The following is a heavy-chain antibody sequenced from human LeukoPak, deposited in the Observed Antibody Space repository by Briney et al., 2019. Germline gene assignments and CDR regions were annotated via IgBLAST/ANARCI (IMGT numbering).Heavy chain of an antibody. CDR1: GYTFTSYG. Sequence: ASVKVSCKASGYTFTSYGISWVRQAPGQGLEWMGWISAYNGNTDYAQKLQGRVTMTTDTSTSTAYMELRSLRSDDTAVYYCARDNHYGSGSNDGWFDPWGQGTLVTVSS. D-gene: IGHD3-10*01. CDR3: ARDNHYGSGSNDGWFDP. CDR2: ISAYNGNT. J-gene: IGHJ5*02. V-gene: IGHV1-18*01.